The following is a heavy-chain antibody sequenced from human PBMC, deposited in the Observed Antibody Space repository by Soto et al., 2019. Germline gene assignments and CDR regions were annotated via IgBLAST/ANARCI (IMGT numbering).Heavy chain of an antibody. CDR1: GYTFTLYF. CDR2: MNPNSGDT. J-gene: IGHJ4*02. V-gene: IGHV1-2*02. Sequence: QVQLVQSGAEVKKPGASVTVSCNTSGYTFTLYFIHWVRQAPGQGLEWMGWMNPNSGDTVYAQNFQGRVTMTRDTSLTAAYMELSGLRSDDTAVYHCARAKRGSFYCDYWGQGTLVTVSS. D-gene: IGHD1-26*01. CDR3: ARAKRGSFYCDY.